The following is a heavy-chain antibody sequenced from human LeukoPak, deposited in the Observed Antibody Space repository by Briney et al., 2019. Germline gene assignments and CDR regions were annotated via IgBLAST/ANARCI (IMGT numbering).Heavy chain of an antibody. V-gene: IGHV3-48*01. CDR3: ARDLNWACDY. D-gene: IGHD7-27*01. Sequence: PGGSLRLSCAASGYSFSNYGLKWVRQAPGKGLEWVSCISSDRRNIYYADSVKGRFTISRDNAENSLYLQMNSLRAEDTAVCYCARDLNWACDYWGQGTLVTVSS. CDR2: ISSDRRNI. CDR1: GYSFSNYG. J-gene: IGHJ4*02.